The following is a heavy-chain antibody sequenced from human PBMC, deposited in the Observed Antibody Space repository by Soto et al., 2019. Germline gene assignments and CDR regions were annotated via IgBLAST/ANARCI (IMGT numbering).Heavy chain of an antibody. J-gene: IGHJ4*02. CDR2: IYYSGST. D-gene: IGHD3-22*01. Sequence: SETLSLTCTVSGGSISSSSYYWGWIRQPPGKGLEWIGSIYYSGSTYYNPSLESRGTISVDTSKNQFSLKLSSVTAADTAVYYCASAYYYDSSGYYILGGYYFDYWGQGTLVTVSS. CDR3: ASAYYYDSSGYYILGGYYFDY. CDR1: GGSISSSSYY. V-gene: IGHV4-39*01.